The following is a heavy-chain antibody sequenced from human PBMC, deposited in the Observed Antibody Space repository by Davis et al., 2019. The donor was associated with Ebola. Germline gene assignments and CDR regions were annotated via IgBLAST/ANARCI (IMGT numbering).Heavy chain of an antibody. Sequence: GESLKISCAASEFAFGSYSLNWVRQAPGKGLEWVSSISSSGNFIFYADSVRGRFTISRDNAKNSVFLQMNSLRVEDTAVYYCAREYQDESSGYYYNAFDIWGQGTKLTVSA. J-gene: IGHJ3*02. V-gene: IGHV3-21*01. CDR1: EFAFGSYS. D-gene: IGHD3-22*01. CDR3: AREYQDESSGYYYNAFDI. CDR2: ISSSGNFI.